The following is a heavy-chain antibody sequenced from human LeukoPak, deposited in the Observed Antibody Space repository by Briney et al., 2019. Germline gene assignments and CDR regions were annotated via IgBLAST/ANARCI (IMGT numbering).Heavy chain of an antibody. Sequence: PGGSLRLSCAASGFTFSSYGMSWVRQAPGKGLEWVSAIGDRDGSTYYADSVKGRFTISRDNSKNSLYLQMNSLRAEDTAVYYCAREDGYNPSYFDYWGQGTLVTVSS. V-gene: IGHV3-23*01. J-gene: IGHJ4*02. CDR1: GFTFSSYG. CDR3: AREDGYNPSYFDY. CDR2: IGDRDGST. D-gene: IGHD5-24*01.